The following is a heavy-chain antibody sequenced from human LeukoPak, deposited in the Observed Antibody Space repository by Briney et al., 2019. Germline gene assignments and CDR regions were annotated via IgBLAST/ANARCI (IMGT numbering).Heavy chain of an antibody. V-gene: IGHV3-74*01. D-gene: IGHD4-17*01. CDR1: GFTFRSYW. Sequence: GGTLRLSCAASGFTFRSYWMHWVRLPPGKGLVWVSRIKSDGSSTSYADFVKGRFTISRDNAKNTLYLQMNSLRAEDTAVYYCARGDPTVTTTGSGGLDIWGQGTMVTVSS. CDR2: IKSDGSST. CDR3: ARGDPTVTTTGSGGLDI. J-gene: IGHJ3*02.